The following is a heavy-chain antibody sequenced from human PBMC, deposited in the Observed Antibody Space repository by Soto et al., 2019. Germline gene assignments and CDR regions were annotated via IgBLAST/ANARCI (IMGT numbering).Heavy chain of an antibody. CDR3: ARTPRHPYDH. D-gene: IGHD6-6*01. J-gene: IGHJ5*02. CDR2: ISAYNGNT. Sequence: QVQLVQSGAEVKKPGASVKVSCKASGYTFTSYVISWVRQAPGQGLVWMGWISAYNGNTNYAQKLQGRVTMTTDTPTSTAYTELTTLRSGHTAVYYCARTPRHPYDHWGQGALVTVAS. CDR1: GYTFTSYV. V-gene: IGHV1-18*01.